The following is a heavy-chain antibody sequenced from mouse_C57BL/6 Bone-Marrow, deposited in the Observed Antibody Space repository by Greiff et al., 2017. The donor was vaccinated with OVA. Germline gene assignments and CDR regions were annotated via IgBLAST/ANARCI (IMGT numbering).Heavy chain of an antibody. CDR1: GYTFTSYT. CDR2: IDPSSDYT. Sequence: QVQLQQSGAELARPCASVKMSCKASGYTFTSYTMHWVKQRSGQGLEWIGYIDPSSDYTKYNQKFKDKATLTADKSSSTAYMQLSSLTSEDSAVYYCARGYYFDYWGQGTTLTVSS. V-gene: IGHV1-4*01. CDR3: ARGYYFDY. J-gene: IGHJ2*01.